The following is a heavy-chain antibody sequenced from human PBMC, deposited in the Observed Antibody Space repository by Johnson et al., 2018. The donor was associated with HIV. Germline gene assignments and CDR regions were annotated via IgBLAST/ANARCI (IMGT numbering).Heavy chain of an antibody. CDR3: ANFYTDNTLGLFGAFDI. D-gene: IGHD1-1*01. CDR1: GFTFSSYA. J-gene: IGHJ3*02. V-gene: IGHV3-NL1*01. CDR2: IYSGGRT. Sequence: QVLLVESGGGVVQPERSLRLSCAASGFTFSSYAMHWVRQAPGKGLECVSGIYSGGRTYYADSVRGRFTISRDNSKNTLYLQMNSLRAEDTAVYYCANFYTDNTLGLFGAFDIWGQGTMVTVSS.